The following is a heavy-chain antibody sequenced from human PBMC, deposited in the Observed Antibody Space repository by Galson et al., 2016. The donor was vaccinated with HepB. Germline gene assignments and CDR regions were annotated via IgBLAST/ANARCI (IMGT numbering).Heavy chain of an antibody. V-gene: IGHV1-69*13. CDR1: GGTFSSYP. J-gene: IGHJ6*02. D-gene: IGHD6-13*01. CDR3: AIVLGIATDGARSDYYDGMDV. CDR2: IIPIFGAP. Sequence: SVKVSCKASGGTFSSYPFSWVRQAPGQGLEWMGGIIPIFGAPDYAQKFQGRVTITADESTSTVYMALSSLRSEDTAVYYCAIVLGIATDGARSDYYDGMDVWGQGTTVTVSS.